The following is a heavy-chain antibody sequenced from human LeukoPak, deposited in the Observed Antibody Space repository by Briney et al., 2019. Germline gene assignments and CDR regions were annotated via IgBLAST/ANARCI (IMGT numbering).Heavy chain of an antibody. CDR3: ARGRNSGSYFDY. D-gene: IGHD1-26*01. CDR2: IKQDGSEK. V-gene: IGHV3-7*01. CDR1: GFTFSNAW. J-gene: IGHJ4*02. Sequence: GGSLRLSCAASGFTFSNAWMSWVRQAPGKGLEWVANIKQDGSEKYYVDSVKGRFTISRDNAKNSLYLQMNSLRAEDTAVYYCARGRNSGSYFDYWGQGTLVTVSS.